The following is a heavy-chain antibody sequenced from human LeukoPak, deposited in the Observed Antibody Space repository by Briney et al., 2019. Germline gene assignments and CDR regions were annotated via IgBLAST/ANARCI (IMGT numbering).Heavy chain of an antibody. Sequence: MTSETLSLTCTVSGGSISSSSYYWGWIRQPPGKGLEWIGSIYYSGSTYYNPSLKSRVTISVDTSKNQFSLKLSSVTAADTAVYYCARGGGGSPGGFDYWGQGTLVTVSS. V-gene: IGHV4-39*07. CDR1: GGSISSSSYY. D-gene: IGHD2-15*01. J-gene: IGHJ4*02. CDR3: ARGGGGSPGGFDY. CDR2: IYYSGST.